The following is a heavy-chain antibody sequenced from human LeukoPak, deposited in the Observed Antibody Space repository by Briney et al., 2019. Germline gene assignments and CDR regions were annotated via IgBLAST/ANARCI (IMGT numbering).Heavy chain of an antibody. CDR3: ARSLRFLECYPFDY. CDR2: IYYSGST. Sequence: SETLSLTCTVSGGSISSYYWSWIRQPPGKGLEWIGYIYYSGSTYYNPSLKSRVTISVDTSKNQFSLKLSSVTAADTAVYYCARSLRFLECYPFDYWGQGTLVTVSS. D-gene: IGHD3-3*01. CDR1: GGSISSYY. V-gene: IGHV4-59*04. J-gene: IGHJ4*02.